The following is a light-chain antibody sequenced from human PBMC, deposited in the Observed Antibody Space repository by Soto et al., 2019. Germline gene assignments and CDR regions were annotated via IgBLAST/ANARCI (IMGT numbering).Light chain of an antibody. Sequence: EIVMTQSPATLSVSPGERATLSCRASQSVNSNLAWYKQKPGQAPRLLIYGASTRATGIPARFSGSGSGTEVPLTISSRQSEDFAVYYCQQYNNWPLWTFGLGTKVEIK. CDR2: GAS. V-gene: IGKV3-15*01. CDR1: QSVNSN. J-gene: IGKJ1*01. CDR3: QQYNNWPLWT.